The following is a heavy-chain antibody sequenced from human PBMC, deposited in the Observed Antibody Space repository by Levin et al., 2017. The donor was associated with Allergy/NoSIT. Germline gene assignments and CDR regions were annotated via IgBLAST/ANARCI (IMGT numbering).Heavy chain of an antibody. V-gene: IGHV4-59*01. Sequence: SQTLSLTCTVSGASISRYYWSWVRQPPGKGLEWVGYIYYSGSTNTYNPSLKSRVTISLDTSKNQFSLKLKSVTAADTAVYYCASLAGPDAFDVWGQGTMVTVSS. D-gene: IGHD6-19*01. J-gene: IGHJ3*01. CDR1: GASISRYY. CDR3: ASLAGPDAFDV. CDR2: IYYSGST.